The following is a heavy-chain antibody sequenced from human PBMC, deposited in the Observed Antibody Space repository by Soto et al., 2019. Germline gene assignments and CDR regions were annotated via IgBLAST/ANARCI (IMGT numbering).Heavy chain of an antibody. CDR1: GFTFSDYY. J-gene: IGHJ3*02. D-gene: IGHD6-19*01. CDR3: SRIAVAGGFDI. CDR2: ISSIGSTI. V-gene: IGHV3-11*01. Sequence: QVQLVESGGGLVKPGGSLRLSCAASGFTFSDYYMSWIRQAPGKGLEWVSYISSIGSTIYYADSVRGRFTISRDNAKNSRYLQMNSLRAEDTDVYYCSRIAVAGGFDIWGQGTMVTVSS.